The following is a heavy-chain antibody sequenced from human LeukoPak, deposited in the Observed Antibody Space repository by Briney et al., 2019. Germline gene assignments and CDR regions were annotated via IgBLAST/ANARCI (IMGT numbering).Heavy chain of an antibody. J-gene: IGHJ6*02. V-gene: IGHV3-23*01. CDR1: GFTFSNYA. CDR2: ISGSGGST. CDR3: AKDSSSSNPYYGMDV. Sequence: GGSLRLSCAASGFTFSNYAMSWVRQAPGKGLEWVSAISGSGGSTSYADSAKGRFTISRDNSKNTLHLLMSSLRAEDTAVYYCAKDSSSSNPYYGMDVWGQGTTVTVSS. D-gene: IGHD6-6*01.